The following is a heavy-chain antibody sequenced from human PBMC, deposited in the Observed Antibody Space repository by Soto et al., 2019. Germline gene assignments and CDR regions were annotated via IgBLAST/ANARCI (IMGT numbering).Heavy chain of an antibody. CDR1: GDSISTYY. V-gene: IGHV4-59*01. CDR2: IYYSGSP. D-gene: IGHD5-18*01. CDR3: ARGGNTALAYYFDGMDV. J-gene: IGHJ6*02. Sequence: PSETLSLTCTVSGDSISTYYWTWIRQPPGKGLEWIGYIYYSGSPSYNPSLKSRVTISVDTSKNQFSRKVSSVTAADTAMYYCARGGNTALAYYFDGMDVWGQGTTVTVSS.